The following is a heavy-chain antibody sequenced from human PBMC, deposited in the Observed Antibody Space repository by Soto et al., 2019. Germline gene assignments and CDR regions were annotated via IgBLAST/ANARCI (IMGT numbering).Heavy chain of an antibody. D-gene: IGHD3-10*01. CDR2: ISHDGGT. J-gene: IGHJ6*02. CDR3: ARGQLVWYGDLTPYYRDMDV. CDR1: GGSFDDFY. V-gene: IGHV4-34*01. Sequence: PSETLSLTCALYGGSFDDFYWSWVRQSPGKGLEWIGEISHDGGTNYSPSLASRISISADTSKNQFSLHLKSVTAADTGLYYCARGQLVWYGDLTPYYRDMDVWGQGTTVTVSS.